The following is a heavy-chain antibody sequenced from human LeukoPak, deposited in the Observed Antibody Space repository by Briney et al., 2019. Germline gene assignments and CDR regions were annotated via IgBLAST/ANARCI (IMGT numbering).Heavy chain of an antibody. D-gene: IGHD6-13*01. CDR3: ARDRVAAAHFVSHRGWFDP. CDR2: INPNSGGT. Sequence: ASVKVSCKASGYTFTGYYMHWVRQAPGQGLEWMGRINPNSGGTNYAQKFQGRVTMTRGTSISTAYMELSRLRSDDTAVYYCARDRVAAAHFVSHRGWFDPWGQGTLVTVSS. V-gene: IGHV1-2*06. J-gene: IGHJ5*02. CDR1: GYTFTGYY.